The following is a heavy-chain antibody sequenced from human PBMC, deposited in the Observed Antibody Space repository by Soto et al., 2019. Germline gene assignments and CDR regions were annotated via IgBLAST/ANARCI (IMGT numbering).Heavy chain of an antibody. J-gene: IGHJ4*01. CDR2: MEPSTGRT. V-gene: IGHV1-8*01. Sequence: QVQLVQSGAEVREPGASVKVSCKASGYSFTSVDINWVRQTAGQGLEWMGWMEPSTGRTGYAQKFQGRVTMTRDTSINTAYMELTTLTSDDTAFYYCARGVSAGVDYWGHGTLVTVSS. CDR3: ARGVSAGVDY. CDR1: GYSFTSVD. D-gene: IGHD1-26*01.